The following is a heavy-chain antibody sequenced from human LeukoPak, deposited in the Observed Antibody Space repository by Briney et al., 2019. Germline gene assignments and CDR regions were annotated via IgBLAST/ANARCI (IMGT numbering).Heavy chain of an antibody. CDR1: GGSISSYY. V-gene: IGHV4-59*01. D-gene: IGHD2-21*01. J-gene: IGHJ4*02. CDR2: IYYTGST. CDR3: ARSAYCGGDCYDS. Sequence: SETLSLTCTVSGGSISSYYWSWIRQPPGRGPEWIGFIYYTGSTHYSPSLKSRVTISLGTSKNQFSLKLTSVTAADTAVYYCARSAYCGGDCYDSWGQGTLVTVSS.